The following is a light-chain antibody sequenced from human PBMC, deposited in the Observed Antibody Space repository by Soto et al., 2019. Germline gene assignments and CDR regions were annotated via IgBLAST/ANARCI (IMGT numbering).Light chain of an antibody. Sequence: QSVLTQPPSVSGAPGQRVTISCTGNSSNLGAGYDVHWYQQLPGAAPKLVIFGNRNRPSGVPERFSGSKSGTSASLAITGLQTGEEADYYCQAYDYSLTASVFGGGTKLPVL. CDR2: GNR. CDR1: SSNLGAGYD. J-gene: IGLJ3*02. V-gene: IGLV1-40*01. CDR3: QAYDYSLTASV.